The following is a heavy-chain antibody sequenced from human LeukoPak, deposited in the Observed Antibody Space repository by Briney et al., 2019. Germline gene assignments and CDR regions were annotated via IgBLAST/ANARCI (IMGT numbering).Heavy chain of an antibody. V-gene: IGHV4-4*09. Sequence: SETLSLTCTVSGGSISSYYWSWIRQPPGKGLEWIGEIHGDGNTNYNPSLKSRVSISVDNSKNQFSLKLKSLTAADTALYYCARNAAFYMDYWGQGILVTVSS. D-gene: IGHD3-3*02. J-gene: IGHJ4*02. CDR2: IHGDGNT. CDR1: GGSISSYY. CDR3: ARNAAFYMDY.